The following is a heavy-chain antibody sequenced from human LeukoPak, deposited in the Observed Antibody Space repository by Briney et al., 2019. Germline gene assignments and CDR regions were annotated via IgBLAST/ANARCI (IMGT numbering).Heavy chain of an antibody. J-gene: IGHJ5*02. CDR2: ISYDGSNK. V-gene: IGHV3-30*04. D-gene: IGHD6-19*01. CDR1: GFTFSSYA. CDR3: ARAYSSGSLVDP. Sequence: GRSLRLSCAASGFTFSSYAMHWVRQAPGKGLEWVAVISYDGSNKYYADSVKGRFTISRDNSKNTLYLQMNSLRAEDTAVYYCARAYSSGSLVDPWGQGTLVTVSS.